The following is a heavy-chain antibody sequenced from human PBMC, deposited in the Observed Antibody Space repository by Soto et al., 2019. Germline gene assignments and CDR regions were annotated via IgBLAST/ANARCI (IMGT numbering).Heavy chain of an antibody. V-gene: IGHV3-48*01. J-gene: IGHJ4*02. D-gene: IGHD2-2*01. Sequence: EVQLVESGGGLVQPGGSLRLSCAASGFTFSSYSIDWVRQAPGKGLEWVSYISSSGNTMYYADSVKGRFTISRDNAKNSLYLQMNSLRAEDTAVYYCARDLGYCSSTACYPYYFDSWGQGTLVTVSS. CDR1: GFTFSSYS. CDR2: ISSSGNTM. CDR3: ARDLGYCSSTACYPYYFDS.